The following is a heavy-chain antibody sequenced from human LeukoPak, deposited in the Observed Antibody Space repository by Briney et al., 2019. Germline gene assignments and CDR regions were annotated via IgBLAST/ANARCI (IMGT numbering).Heavy chain of an antibody. D-gene: IGHD5-18*01. CDR1: GYTFTSYG. Sequence: LRASVTVSCKASGYTFTSYGISWVRQAPGQGLEWMGGIIPIFGTANYAQKFQGRVTITADESTSTAYMELSSLRSEDTAVYYCAREATDTAMVMYWGQGTLVTVSS. CDR3: AREATDTAMVMY. J-gene: IGHJ4*02. V-gene: IGHV1-69*13. CDR2: IIPIFGTA.